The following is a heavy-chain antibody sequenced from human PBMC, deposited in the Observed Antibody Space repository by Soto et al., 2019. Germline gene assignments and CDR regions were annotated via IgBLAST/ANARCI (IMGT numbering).Heavy chain of an antibody. V-gene: IGHV3-23*01. D-gene: IGHD2-15*01. Sequence: GGSLRLSCAASGFTFSSYAMSWVRQAPGKGLEWVSAISGSGGSTYYADSVKGRFTISRDNSKNTLYLQMNSLRAEDTAVYYCATDIVVVVAASVGQNDAFDIWGQGTMVTVSS. J-gene: IGHJ3*02. CDR1: GFTFSSYA. CDR3: ATDIVVVVAASVGQNDAFDI. CDR2: ISGSGGST.